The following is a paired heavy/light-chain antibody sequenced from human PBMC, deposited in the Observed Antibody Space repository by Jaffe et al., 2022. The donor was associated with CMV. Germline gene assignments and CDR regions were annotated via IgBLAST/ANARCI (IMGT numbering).Light chain of an antibody. CDR1: QSLVHSDGNTY. J-gene: IGKJ1*01. CDR2: KIS. CDR3: MQATQFPRT. Sequence: DIVMTQPPLSSPVTLGQPASISCRSSQSLVHSDGNTYLSWFQQRPGQPLRLLISKISNRFSGVPNRFSGSGAGTDFTLKISRVEAEDVGVYYCMQATQFPRTFGQGTKVEIK. V-gene: IGKV2-24*01.
Heavy chain of an antibody. Sequence: QVRLQQWGAGLLTPSETLSLTCAVYGGSLSGYYWSWIRQPPGKGLEWIGETSHIGRTNYNPSLKSRVTISIDTSKNQFSLKLSAVTAADTAVYYCARGSTMVTSYDYWGQGTLVPVSS. CDR3: ARGSTMVTSYDY. D-gene: IGHD4-4*01. CDR1: GGSLSGYY. CDR2: TSHIGRT. V-gene: IGHV4-34*01. J-gene: IGHJ4*02.